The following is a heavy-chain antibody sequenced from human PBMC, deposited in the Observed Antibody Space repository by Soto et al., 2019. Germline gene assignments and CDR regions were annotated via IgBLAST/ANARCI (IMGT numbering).Heavy chain of an antibody. CDR3: AKSVPGQACTGGGCHITFDY. Sequence: QVQLVESGGGVVQPEKSLRLSCAASGFNFETYVMHWVRQAPGKGLEWVAAISSDGRDTFYAYSVEGRFTISRDNSKNTLYLQMNSLRTEDTSVYSCAKSVPGQACTGGGCHITFDYWGQGTLVTVSS. D-gene: IGHD2-8*02. J-gene: IGHJ4*02. V-gene: IGHV3-30*18. CDR1: GFNFETYV. CDR2: ISSDGRDT.